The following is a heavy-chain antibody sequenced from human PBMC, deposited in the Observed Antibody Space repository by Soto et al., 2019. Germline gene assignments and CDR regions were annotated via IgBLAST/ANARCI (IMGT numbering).Heavy chain of an antibody. V-gene: IGHV1-69*01. CDR1: GGTFSSYA. CDR3: AREQLRYCSSTSCPPFGAFEI. J-gene: IGHJ3*02. CDR2: IIPICGTA. Sequence: QVQLVQSGAEVKKPGSSVKVSCKASGGTFSSYAISWVRQAPGQGLEWMGGIIPICGTANYAQQFQGRVTITADESTSTAYMELSSLRSEDTAVYYCAREQLRYCSSTSCPPFGAFEIWGQGTMVTVSS. D-gene: IGHD2-2*01.